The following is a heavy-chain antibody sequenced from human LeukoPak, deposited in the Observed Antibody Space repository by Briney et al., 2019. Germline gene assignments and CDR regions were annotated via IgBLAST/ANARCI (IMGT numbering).Heavy chain of an antibody. Sequence: PSETLSLTCTVSGGSISSSSYYWGWIRQPPGKGLEWIGSIYYSGSTYYNPSLKSRVTISVDTSKNQFSLKLSSVTAADTAVYYCARDPSYYGSATGWFDPWGQGTLVTVSS. CDR1: GGSISSSSYY. J-gene: IGHJ5*02. V-gene: IGHV4-39*07. CDR2: IYYSGST. D-gene: IGHD3-10*01. CDR3: ARDPSYYGSATGWFDP.